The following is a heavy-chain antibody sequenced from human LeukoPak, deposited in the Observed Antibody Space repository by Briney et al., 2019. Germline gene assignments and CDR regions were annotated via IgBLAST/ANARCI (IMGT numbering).Heavy chain of an antibody. CDR3: ARTPSLWWFDP. CDR2: ISGSGGST. V-gene: IGHV3-23*01. J-gene: IGHJ5*02. Sequence: GGSLRLSCAASGFTFNTYAMSWVRQAPGKGLEWVSSISGSGGSTYYADSVKGRFTISRDNSNNTLYLQINSLRAEDTAVYYCARTPSLWWFDPWGQGTLVTVSS. D-gene: IGHD3-16*02. CDR1: GFTFNTYA.